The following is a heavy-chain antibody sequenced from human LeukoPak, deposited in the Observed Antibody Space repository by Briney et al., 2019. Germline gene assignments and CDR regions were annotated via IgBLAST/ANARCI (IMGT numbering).Heavy chain of an antibody. Sequence: SETLSLTCTVSGGSISSGGYYWSWIRQPPGKGLEWIGYIYHSGSTYYNPSLKSRVTISVDRSKNQFSLKLSSVTAADTAVYYCARLLLWFGESWYFDLWGRSTLVTVSS. D-gene: IGHD3-10*01. CDR3: ARLLLWFGESWYFDL. CDR1: GGSISSGGYY. J-gene: IGHJ2*01. V-gene: IGHV4-30-2*01. CDR2: IYHSGST.